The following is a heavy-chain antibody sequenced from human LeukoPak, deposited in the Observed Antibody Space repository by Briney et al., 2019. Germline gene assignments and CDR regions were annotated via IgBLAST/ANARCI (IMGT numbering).Heavy chain of an antibody. CDR2: ISAYNGNT. J-gene: IGHJ6*02. V-gene: IGHV1-18*01. D-gene: IGHD2/OR15-2a*01. Sequence: GASVRVSCTASGYTFTNYGISWVRQAPGQGLEWMGWISAYNGNTKCAHNFQGRVTMTTDTSTSTAYMELRSLRSDDTAVYYCVKWIEGGEYYYYYGMDVWGQGTTVTVSS. CDR1: GYTFTNYG. CDR3: VKWIEGGEYYYYYGMDV.